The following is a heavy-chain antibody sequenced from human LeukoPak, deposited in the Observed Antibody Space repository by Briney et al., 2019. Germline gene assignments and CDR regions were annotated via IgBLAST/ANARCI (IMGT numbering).Heavy chain of an antibody. D-gene: IGHD3-22*01. CDR1: GGSVSSRTHY. V-gene: IGHV4-61*01. CDR2: IYSSGST. CDR3: ARAPYYYDNSGYFRFDY. J-gene: IGHJ4*02. Sequence: SETLSLTCTVSGGSVSSRTHYWSWIRQPPGKGLEWIGYIYSSGSTNYNPSLRSRVTISVDTSKNQFSLKLTSVTAADTAVYYCARAPYYYDNSGYFRFDYWGQGTLVTVSS.